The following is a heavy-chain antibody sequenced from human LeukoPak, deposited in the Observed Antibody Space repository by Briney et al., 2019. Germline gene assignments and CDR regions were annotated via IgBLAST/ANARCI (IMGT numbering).Heavy chain of an antibody. CDR2: IYYSGST. CDR3: ARAYCSGGSCYSLSFDY. CDR1: GGSISSYY. J-gene: IGHJ4*02. V-gene: IGHV4-59*01. D-gene: IGHD2-15*01. Sequence: SETLSPTCTVSGGSISSYYWSWIRQPPGKGLEWIGYIYYSGSTNYNPSLKSRVTISVDTSKNQFSLKLSSVTAADTAVYYCARAYCSGGSCYSLSFDYWGQGTLVTVSS.